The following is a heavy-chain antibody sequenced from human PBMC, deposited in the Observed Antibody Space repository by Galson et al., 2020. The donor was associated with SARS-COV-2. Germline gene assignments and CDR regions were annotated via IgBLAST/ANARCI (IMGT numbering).Heavy chain of an antibody. J-gene: IGHJ4*02. D-gene: IGHD2-2*01. V-gene: IGHV1-2*02. Sequence: ASVKVSCKASGYTFTGYYLHWVRQAPGQGLEWMGWINPHSGGTNYAQKFQGRVTMTRDTSISTAYMELSRLRSDDTAVYYRARDAEDIVVVPAATIDYWGQGTLVTVSS. CDR1: GYTFTGYY. CDR2: INPHSGGT. CDR3: ARDAEDIVVVPAATIDY.